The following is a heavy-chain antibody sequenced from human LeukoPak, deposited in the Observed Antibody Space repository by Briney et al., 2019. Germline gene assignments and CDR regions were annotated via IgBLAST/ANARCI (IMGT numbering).Heavy chain of an antibody. CDR3: ARDRVAMAGKAYFDY. CDR1: GFNFQDHL. V-gene: IGHV3-20*03. D-gene: IGHD6-19*01. CDR2: IHWNVDIT. Sequence: LGGALRLSFAAPGFNFQDHLGATFRQVPGKGPEWVSTIHWNVDITTYADSVKGRFTISRDNAKSSLYLQMNSLRAEDTAFYYCARDRVAMAGKAYFDYWGQGTLVTVSS. J-gene: IGHJ4*02.